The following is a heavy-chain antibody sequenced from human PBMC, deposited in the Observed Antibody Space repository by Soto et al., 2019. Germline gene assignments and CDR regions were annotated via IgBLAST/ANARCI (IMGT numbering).Heavy chain of an antibody. V-gene: IGHV3-33*01. CDR2: IWYDGSNK. CDR3: ARVGDCSRTSCYRVDAFDI. J-gene: IGHJ3*02. Sequence: QVQLVESGGGVVQPGRSLRLSCAASGFTFSSYGMHWVRQAPGKGLEWVAVIWYDGSNKYYADSVKGRFTISRDNSKNTLYLQMNSLRAEDTAVYYCARVGDCSRTSCYRVDAFDIWGQGTMVTVSS. D-gene: IGHD2-2*02. CDR1: GFTFSSYG.